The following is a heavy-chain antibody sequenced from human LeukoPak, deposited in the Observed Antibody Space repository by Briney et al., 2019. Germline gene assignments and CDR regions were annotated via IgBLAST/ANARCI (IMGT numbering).Heavy chain of an antibody. Sequence: SETLSLTCTVSGGPISSYYWSWIRQPPGKGLEWIGYIYYSGSTNYNPSLKSRVTISVDTSKNQFSLKLSSVTAADAAVYYCASISSGRWGQGTLVTVSS. J-gene: IGHJ4*02. D-gene: IGHD3-3*02. CDR1: GGPISSYY. V-gene: IGHV4-59*01. CDR3: ASISSGR. CDR2: IYYSGST.